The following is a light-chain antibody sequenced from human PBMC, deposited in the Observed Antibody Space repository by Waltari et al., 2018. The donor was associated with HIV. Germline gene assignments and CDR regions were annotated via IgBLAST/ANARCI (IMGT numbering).Light chain of an antibody. Sequence: EIVLTQSPGTLSLSPGERATLSCRASQNVNSNFLAWYQQKPGQAPRLLVYGASNRDTGIPDRFTGRGSGTDFTLTISRLEPEDFAVYYCQQYDSSVPGYTFGQGTKLEIK. CDR1: QNVNSNF. CDR2: GAS. J-gene: IGKJ2*01. CDR3: QQYDSSVPGYT. V-gene: IGKV3-20*01.